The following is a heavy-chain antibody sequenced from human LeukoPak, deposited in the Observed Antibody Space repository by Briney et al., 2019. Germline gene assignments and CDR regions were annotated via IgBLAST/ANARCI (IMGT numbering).Heavy chain of an antibody. Sequence: ASVKVSCKASGYTFTSYAMHWVRQAPGQRLEWMGWINAGNGNTKYSQKFQGRDTITRDTSASTAYMELSSLRSEDTAVYYCARECSGGSCYYWFDPWGQGTLVTVSS. CDR1: GYTFTSYA. V-gene: IGHV1-3*01. CDR3: ARECSGGSCYYWFDP. D-gene: IGHD2-15*01. J-gene: IGHJ5*02. CDR2: INAGNGNT.